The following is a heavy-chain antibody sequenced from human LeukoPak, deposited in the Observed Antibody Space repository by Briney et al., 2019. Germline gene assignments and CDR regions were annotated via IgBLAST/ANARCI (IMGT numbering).Heavy chain of an antibody. J-gene: IGHJ3*01. V-gene: IGHV3-11*04. CDR1: GFTFRDYY. CDR3: ARDLDVVVGPAHYDALDL. D-gene: IGHD2-15*01. CDR2: ISSSGSAI. Sequence: GWSLTLSCAASGFTFRDYYINWIRQAPGKGLEWVSSISSSGSAIFYADSVRGRFTISRDNAKNSLFLQMNSLRAEDTAVYYCARDLDVVVGPAHYDALDLWGQGTTVTVS.